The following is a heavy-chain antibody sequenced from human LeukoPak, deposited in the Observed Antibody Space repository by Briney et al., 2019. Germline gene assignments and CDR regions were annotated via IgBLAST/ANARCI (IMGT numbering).Heavy chain of an antibody. CDR1: GYXFTSYW. CDR2: IYPGDSDT. D-gene: IGHD6-19*01. CDR3: ARLTNTGWYSFDY. J-gene: IGHJ4*02. Sequence: GESLKISCKAPGYXFTSYWIGWVRQMPGKGLEWMAIIYPGDSDTRFSPSFQGQVTISADKSISTAYLQWHSLKASDTAIYFCARLTNTGWYSFDYWGQGTLVTVSS. V-gene: IGHV5-51*01.